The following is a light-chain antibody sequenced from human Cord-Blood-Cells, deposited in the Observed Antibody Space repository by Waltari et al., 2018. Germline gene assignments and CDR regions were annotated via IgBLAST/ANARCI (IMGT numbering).Light chain of an antibody. Sequence: IVLTQSPGILSLSPGERATLPCRASQSVSSSYLAWYQQKPGQAPRLLIYGASSRATGLPDRFSGSGSGTDFTLTISRLEPEDFAVYYCQQYGSSPKTFGQGTKVEIK. CDR3: QQYGSSPKT. CDR1: QSVSSSY. J-gene: IGKJ1*01. V-gene: IGKV3-20*01. CDR2: GAS.